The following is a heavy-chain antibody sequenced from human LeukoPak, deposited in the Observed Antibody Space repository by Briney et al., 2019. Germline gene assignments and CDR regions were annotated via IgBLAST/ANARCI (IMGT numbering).Heavy chain of an antibody. CDR3: AKGGNYAPLDY. J-gene: IGHJ4*02. CDR1: GFTFTDSA. CDR2: ISTSGGAT. Sequence: PGGSLRLSCAASGFTFTDSAMTWVRQAPGKGLEWVSAISTSGGATIYTDSVKDRFTISRDNSKNTLHLQMNSLRAEDTAIYYCAKGGNYAPLDYWGQGTLVTVSS. D-gene: IGHD1-7*01. V-gene: IGHV3-23*01.